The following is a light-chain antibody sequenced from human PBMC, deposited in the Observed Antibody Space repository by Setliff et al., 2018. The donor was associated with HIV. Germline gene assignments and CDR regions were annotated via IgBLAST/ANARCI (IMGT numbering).Light chain of an antibody. J-gene: IGLJ1*01. CDR2: DVI. V-gene: IGLV2-11*01. CDR1: TSDVGGYNF. Sequence: QSALTQPRSVSGSPGQSVTISCTGTTSDVGGYNFVSWYQHHPGKAPKLMIYDVIKRLSGVPDRFSGSKSGNTASLTISGLQAEDEADYYCCSYAGSHTFVFGTGTKV. CDR3: CSYAGSHTFV.